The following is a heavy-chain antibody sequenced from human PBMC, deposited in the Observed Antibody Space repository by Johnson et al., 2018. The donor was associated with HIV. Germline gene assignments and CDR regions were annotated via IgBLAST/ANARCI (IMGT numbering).Heavy chain of an antibody. V-gene: IGHV3-30*02. D-gene: IGHD3-22*01. Sequence: QVQLVESGGGLVQPGGSLRLSCAASGFTFTNAWMTWIRQAPGKGLEWVAFIRYDGSNKYYTDSVKGRFPISRDNSKNTLYLQMNSLRAEDTAVYYCAKGPLYYYDSRLGSGAFDIWGQGTMVTVSS. CDR2: IRYDGSNK. CDR1: GFTFTNAW. J-gene: IGHJ3*02. CDR3: AKGPLYYYDSRLGSGAFDI.